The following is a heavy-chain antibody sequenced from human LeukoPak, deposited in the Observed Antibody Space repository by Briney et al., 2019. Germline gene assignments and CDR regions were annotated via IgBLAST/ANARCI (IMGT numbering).Heavy chain of an antibody. CDR1: GGSFSGYY. V-gene: IGHV4-34*01. Sequence: PSETLSLTCAVYGGSFSGYYWSWIRPPPGKGLEWIGEINHSGSTNYNPSLKSRVTISVDTSKNQFSLKLSSVTAADTAVYYCARGRRSGSYFISFDYWGQGTLVTVSS. J-gene: IGHJ4*02. D-gene: IGHD1-26*01. CDR2: INHSGST. CDR3: ARGRRSGSYFISFDY.